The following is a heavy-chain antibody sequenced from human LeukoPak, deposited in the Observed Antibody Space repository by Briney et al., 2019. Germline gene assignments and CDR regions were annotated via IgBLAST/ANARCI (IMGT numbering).Heavy chain of an antibody. V-gene: IGHV4-39*07. D-gene: IGHD3-16*01. CDR2: IFYSGST. CDR1: GGSISSSSYY. J-gene: IGHJ4*02. CDR3: ARDLPGIKFGPPYHFDY. Sequence: SETLSLTCTVSGGSISSSSYYWGWIRQPPGKGLGWIGSIFYSGSTYYNPSLKSRVTISVDTSKNQFSLKLSSVTAADTAVYYCARDLPGIKFGPPYHFDYWGQGTLVTVSS.